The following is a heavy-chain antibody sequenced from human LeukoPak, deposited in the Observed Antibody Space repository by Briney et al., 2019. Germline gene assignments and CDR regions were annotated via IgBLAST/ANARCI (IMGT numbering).Heavy chain of an antibody. CDR3: AKDISSGYYRLFLDY. CDR1: GFTFDDYA. Sequence: GGSLRLSCAASGFTFDDYAMHWVRQAPGKGLEWVSGISWNSGSIGYADSVKGRFTISRDNAKNSLYLQMNSLRAEDTALYYCAKDISSGYYRLFLDYWGQGTLVTVSS. V-gene: IGHV3-9*01. J-gene: IGHJ4*02. D-gene: IGHD3-22*01. CDR2: ISWNSGSI.